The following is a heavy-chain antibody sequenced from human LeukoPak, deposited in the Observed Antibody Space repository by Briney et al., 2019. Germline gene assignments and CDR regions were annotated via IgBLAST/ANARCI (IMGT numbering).Heavy chain of an antibody. J-gene: IGHJ4*02. D-gene: IGHD3-10*01. Sequence: SETLSLTCTVSGGSISSSSFYWGWIRQPPGKGLQWIGYIHYRGSTYYNPSLKSRVTISVDTSKNQFSLKLSSVNAADTAVYYCARSRLHHTYGSGTNFDYWGQGTLVTVSS. V-gene: IGHV4-39*01. CDR2: IHYRGST. CDR3: ARSRLHHTYGSGTNFDY. CDR1: GGSISSSSFY.